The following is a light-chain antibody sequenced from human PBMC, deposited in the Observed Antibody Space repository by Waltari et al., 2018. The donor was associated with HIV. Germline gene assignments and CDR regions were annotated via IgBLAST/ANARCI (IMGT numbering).Light chain of an antibody. CDR1: QNVRNH. V-gene: IGKV3-11*01. Sequence: ETVLTQSPPTLSLSPGERATLSCRASQNVRNHLAWYQQKPGQSPRLLIYDTSIGATGIPARFSGSGSATDFTLTISSLEPEDFAVYYCQQRTNWPPTFGQGTKVEIK. CDR3: QQRTNWPPT. J-gene: IGKJ1*01. CDR2: DTS.